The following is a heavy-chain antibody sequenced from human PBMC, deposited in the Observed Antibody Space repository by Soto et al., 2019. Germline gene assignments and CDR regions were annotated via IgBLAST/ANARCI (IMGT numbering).Heavy chain of an antibody. V-gene: IGHV1-46*01. CDR3: ARYRDYYKLGAPYFDS. D-gene: IGHD3-22*01. CDR1: GFTLTTSY. CDR2: INPGGGRT. J-gene: IGHJ4*02. Sequence: QVQLVQSGADVKKPGASVKVSCKASGFTLTTSYIHWVRQAPGQGLEWLGMINPGGGRTTYAQDFQGRLSMTADTPTRTVYMDLSGLTSDDTAVYYCARYRDYYKLGAPYFDSWGQGTLVTVSS.